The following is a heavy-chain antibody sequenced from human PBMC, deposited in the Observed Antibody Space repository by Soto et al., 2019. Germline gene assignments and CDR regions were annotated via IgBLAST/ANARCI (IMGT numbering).Heavy chain of an antibody. J-gene: IGHJ6*03. CDR3: ARRPIVVVPAAMEYYYYYYYMDV. D-gene: IGHD2-2*01. CDR2: ISAYNGNT. V-gene: IGHV1-18*01. CDR1: GYTFTSYG. Sequence: APVKGSCKASGYTFTSYGISRVRQAPGQGLEWMGWISAYNGNTNYAQKLQGRVTVTTDTSTSTAYMELRSLRSDDTAVYYCARRPIVVVPAAMEYYYYYYYMDVWGKGTTXTVSS.